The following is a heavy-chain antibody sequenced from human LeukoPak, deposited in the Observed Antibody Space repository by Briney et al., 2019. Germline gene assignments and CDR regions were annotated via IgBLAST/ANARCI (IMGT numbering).Heavy chain of an antibody. V-gene: IGHV3-23*01. D-gene: IGHD3-22*01. Sequence: GGSLRLSCAASGFTFSSYAMSWVRQAPGKWLEWVSAISGSGGSTYYADSVKGRFTISRDNSKNTLYLQMNSLRAEDTAVYYCAKGDFYDSSGYPYFDYWGQGTLVTVSS. CDR3: AKGDFYDSSGYPYFDY. J-gene: IGHJ4*02. CDR1: GFTFSSYA. CDR2: ISGSGGST.